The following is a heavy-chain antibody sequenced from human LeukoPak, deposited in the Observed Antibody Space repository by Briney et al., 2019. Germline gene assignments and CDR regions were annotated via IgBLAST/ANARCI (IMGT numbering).Heavy chain of an antibody. CDR3: ARLYDSSGYYYRFQH. CDR2: INHSGST. Sequence: SETLSLTCAVYGGSFSGYYWSWIRQPPGKGLEWIGEINHSGSTHYNPSLKSRVTISVDTSKNQFSLKLSSVTAADTAVYYCARLYDSSGYYYRFQHWGQGTLVTVSS. D-gene: IGHD3-22*01. J-gene: IGHJ1*01. CDR1: GGSFSGYY. V-gene: IGHV4-34*01.